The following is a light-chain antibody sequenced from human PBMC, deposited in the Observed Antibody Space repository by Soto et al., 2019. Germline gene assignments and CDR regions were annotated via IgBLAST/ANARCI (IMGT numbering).Light chain of an antibody. J-gene: IGKJ2*01. CDR1: QSISNY. CDR3: QQLYSTPYT. Sequence: DIQMTQSPSSLSASVGDRVTITCRSSQSISNYLNWYQQKPGEAPQLLIYGASSLQSGDPSRFSGSGSGTEVTLSISSLQPEDFATYYCQQLYSTPYTFGQGTRLDIK. CDR2: GAS. V-gene: IGKV1-39*01.